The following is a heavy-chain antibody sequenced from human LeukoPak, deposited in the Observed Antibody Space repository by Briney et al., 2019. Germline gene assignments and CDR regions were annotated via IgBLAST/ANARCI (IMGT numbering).Heavy chain of an antibody. CDR2: ISGSGGST. D-gene: IGHD3-22*01. J-gene: IGHJ3*02. CDR1: GFTFSSYA. V-gene: IGHV3-23*01. CDR3: AKAHSPMIARSGDAVDI. Sequence: GGSLRLSCAASGFTFSSYAMGWVRQAPGKGLEWVSAISGSGGSTYYADSVKGRFTSSRVNSKNTLYLQMNSLRAEDTAVYYCAKAHSPMIARSGDAVDIWGQGTMVTVSS.